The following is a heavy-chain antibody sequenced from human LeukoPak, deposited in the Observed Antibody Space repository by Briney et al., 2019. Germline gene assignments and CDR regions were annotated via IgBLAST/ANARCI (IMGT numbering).Heavy chain of an antibody. J-gene: IGHJ3*02. Sequence: GGSLRLSCAASGFTFSSYAMSWVRQAPGKGLEWVSAISGSGGSTYYADSVKGQFTISRDDAKKSLYLQMNILRAEDTAIYYCGAGRQFVGAFDIWGQGTLVTVSS. V-gene: IGHV3-23*01. CDR2: ISGSGGST. D-gene: IGHD3-10*01. CDR1: GFTFSSYA. CDR3: GAGRQFVGAFDI.